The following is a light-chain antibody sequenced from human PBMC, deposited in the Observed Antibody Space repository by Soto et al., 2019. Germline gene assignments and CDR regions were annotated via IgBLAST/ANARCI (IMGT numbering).Light chain of an antibody. Sequence: IHITHSPSTLSSSVLYIFTITCLASQSISSWLAWYQQKPGKAPKLLIYDASSLDSGVPSRFSGSGSGTEFTLTISSLQPDDFATYYCQQYNTYSWTYGQGTKVDIK. J-gene: IGKJ1*01. V-gene: IGKV1-5*01. CDR3: QQYNTYSWT. CDR1: QSISSW. CDR2: DAS.